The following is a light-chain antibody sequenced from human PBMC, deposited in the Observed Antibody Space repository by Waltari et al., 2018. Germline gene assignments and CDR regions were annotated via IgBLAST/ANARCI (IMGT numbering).Light chain of an antibody. CDR3: QQRSDWPT. CDR2: DAS. V-gene: IGKV3-11*01. J-gene: IGKJ4*01. Sequence: EIVLTQSPATLSLSPGERATLSCRASQSVRSYLVWYQQKPGQAPRLLIYDASNRATGIPARFSGSGSGTDFTLTISSLEPEDFAVYYCQQRSDWPTFGGGTKVENK. CDR1: QSVRSY.